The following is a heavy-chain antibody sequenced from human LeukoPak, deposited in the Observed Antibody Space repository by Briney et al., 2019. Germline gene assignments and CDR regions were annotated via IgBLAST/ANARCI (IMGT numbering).Heavy chain of an antibody. D-gene: IGHD2-15*01. CDR1: GGTFSSYA. CDR3: ARDRALSHSYPVYYYYGMDV. CDR2: IVPIFGTA. J-gene: IGHJ6*02. V-gene: IGHV1-69*05. Sequence: GASVKVSCKASGGTFSSYAISWVRQAPGQGLEWMGGIVPIFGTANYAQKFQGRVTITTDESTSTAYMELSSLRSEDTAVYYCARDRALSHSYPVYYYYGMDVWGQGTTVTVSS.